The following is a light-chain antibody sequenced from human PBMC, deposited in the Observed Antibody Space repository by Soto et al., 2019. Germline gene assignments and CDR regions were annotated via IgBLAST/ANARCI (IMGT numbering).Light chain of an antibody. CDR2: WAS. CDR1: QSVLYSPNNKNY. J-gene: IGKJ1*01. Sequence: DIVMTQSPDSLAVSLGERATINCKSSQSVLYSPNNKNYLAWYQQKPGQPPKLLVYWASTRESGVPDRFSGSGSRTDFTLTISSLQAEDASLYYYHQYHSAPPPFGQVTKVEIK. CDR3: HQYHSAPPP. V-gene: IGKV4-1*01.